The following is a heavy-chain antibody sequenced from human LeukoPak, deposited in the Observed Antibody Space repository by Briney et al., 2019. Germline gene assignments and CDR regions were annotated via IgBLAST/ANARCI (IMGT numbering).Heavy chain of an antibody. Sequence: SETLSLTCGVSGGSITSTNYWPWVRQPPGKGLEWIGEVNLQGSTNYNPSLMGRVTISVDMSENHIYLQLTSVTAAHTTVYYCARARNEYDSNCFSFLDNWGQGTLVTVSS. CDR3: ARARNEYDSNCFSFLDN. CDR1: GGSITSTNY. D-gene: IGHD3-22*01. CDR2: VNLQGST. J-gene: IGHJ4*02. V-gene: IGHV4-4*02.